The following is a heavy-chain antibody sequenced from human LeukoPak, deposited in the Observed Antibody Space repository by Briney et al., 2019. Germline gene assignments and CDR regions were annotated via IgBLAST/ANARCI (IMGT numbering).Heavy chain of an antibody. CDR1: GFTFSDHV. V-gene: IGHV3-30-3*01. CDR2: ISYDGNNK. CDR3: ARDRDSSGWSAPDY. J-gene: IGHJ4*02. Sequence: GRSPRLSCAASGFTFSDHVMHWVRQAPDKGLEWVAMISYDGNNKYYADSVKGRFTISRDNSKDTLYLQMNSLRAEDTAVYYCARDRDSSGWSAPDYWGQGTLVTVSS. D-gene: IGHD6-19*01.